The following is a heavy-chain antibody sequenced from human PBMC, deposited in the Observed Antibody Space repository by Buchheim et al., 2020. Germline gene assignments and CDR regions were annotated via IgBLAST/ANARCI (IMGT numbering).Heavy chain of an antibody. Sequence: QVQLVESGGGVVQPGRSLRLSCAASGFTFSSYGMHWVRQAPGKGLEWVAVISYDGSNKYYADSVKGRFTISRANSKNTLYLQMNSLRAEDTAVYYCAKAGTSGWYADYWGQGTL. CDR2: ISYDGSNK. V-gene: IGHV3-30*18. J-gene: IGHJ4*02. CDR1: GFTFSSYG. CDR3: AKAGTSGWYADY. D-gene: IGHD6-19*01.